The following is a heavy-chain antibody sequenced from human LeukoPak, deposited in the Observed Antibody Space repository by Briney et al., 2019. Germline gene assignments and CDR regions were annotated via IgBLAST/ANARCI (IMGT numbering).Heavy chain of an antibody. CDR2: ISSSGNTI. CDR3: ASQWLLRY. J-gene: IGHJ4*02. D-gene: IGHD3-22*01. CDR1: GFSFSGYA. V-gene: IGHV3-48*03. Sequence: GGSLRLSCAASGFSFSGYAMNWVRQAPGKGLEWVSYISSSGNTIYYADSVKGRFTISRDNAKSSLYLQMNSLRAEDTAVYYCASQWLLRYWGQGTLVTVSS.